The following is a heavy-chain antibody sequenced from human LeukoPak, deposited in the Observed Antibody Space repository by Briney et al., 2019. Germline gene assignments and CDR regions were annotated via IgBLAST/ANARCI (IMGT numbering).Heavy chain of an antibody. Sequence: PGGSLRLSCTASGFNFEDYALHWVRQAPGKGLEWVSGITWSSGTIGYADSVKGRFTISRDNARNSLFLQMDCLRTEDTALYYCVKDDLQYCSAASCFLFHHWGQGAQVTVSS. V-gene: IGHV3-9*01. J-gene: IGHJ4*02. CDR1: GFNFEDYA. CDR3: VKDDLQYCSAASCFLFHH. CDR2: ITWSSGTI. D-gene: IGHD2-2*01.